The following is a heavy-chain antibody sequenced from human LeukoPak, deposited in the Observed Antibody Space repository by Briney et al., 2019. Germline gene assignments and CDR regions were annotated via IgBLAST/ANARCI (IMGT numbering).Heavy chain of an antibody. CDR2: IIPIFGTA. J-gene: IGHJ6*02. D-gene: IGHD3-10*01. CDR3: ARGRMVRGVNYYYYGMDV. CDR1: GGTFSSYA. V-gene: IGHV1-69*13. Sequence: ASVKVSCKASGGTFSSYAISWVRQAPGQGLEWMGGIIPIFGTANYAQKFQGRVTITADESTSTAYMELSSLRSEDTAVYYCARGRMVRGVNYYYYGMDVWGQGTTVTVSS.